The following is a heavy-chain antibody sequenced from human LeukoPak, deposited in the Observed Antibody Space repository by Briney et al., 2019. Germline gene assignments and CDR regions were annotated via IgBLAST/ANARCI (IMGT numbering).Heavy chain of an antibody. CDR1: GFTFSSYG. V-gene: IGHV3-23*01. D-gene: IGHD1-26*01. CDR2: ISGSGGST. J-gene: IGHJ5*02. Sequence: GGSLRLSCAASGFTFSSYGMSWVRQAPGKGLEWVSAISGSGGSTYYADSVKGRFTISRDNSKNTLYLQMNSLRAEDTAVYYCAKAPYSGSYLGWFDPWGQGTLVTVSS. CDR3: AKAPYSGSYLGWFDP.